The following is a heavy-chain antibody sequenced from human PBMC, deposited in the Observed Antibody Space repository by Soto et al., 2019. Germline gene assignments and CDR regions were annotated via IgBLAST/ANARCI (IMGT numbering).Heavy chain of an antibody. D-gene: IGHD3-10*01. CDR2: TSGSGDYT. J-gene: IGHJ6*02. CDR1: GFDFASYA. Sequence: GGSLRLSCAASGFDFASYAMNWVRQAPGKGLDWVSVTSGSGDYTYYTDSVKGWFTVSRDNSKNTLYLQMNSLGAEDTAVYYCTKDISYASGSSYDYYNYGMDVWGQGTTVTVSS. CDR3: TKDISYASGSSYDYYNYGMDV. V-gene: IGHV3-23*01.